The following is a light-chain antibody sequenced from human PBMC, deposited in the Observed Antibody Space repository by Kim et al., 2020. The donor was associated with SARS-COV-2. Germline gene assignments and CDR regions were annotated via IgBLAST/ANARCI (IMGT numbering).Light chain of an antibody. CDR3: QQYDTYWT. V-gene: IGKV1-5*03. CDR1: QSISSW. J-gene: IGKJ1*01. CDR2: KAS. Sequence: PESVGNRVTITCRASQSISSWLAWYQQKPGKAPKLLIYKASTLESGVPSRFRGSGSGTEFTLTISSLQPDDVAIYYCQQYDTYWTFGQGTKVDIK.